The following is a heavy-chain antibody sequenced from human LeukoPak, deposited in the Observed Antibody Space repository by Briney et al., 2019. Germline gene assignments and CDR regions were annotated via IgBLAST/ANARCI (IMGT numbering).Heavy chain of an antibody. D-gene: IGHD3-10*01. CDR1: GFTFSSYG. Sequence: GGSLRLSCAASGFTFSSYGMHWVRQAPGKGLEWVAVISYDGSNKYYADSVKGRFTISRDNSKNTLYLQMNSLRAEDTAVYYCAKDRNYGSGSYYPTDLDYWGQGTLVAVSS. CDR3: AKDRNYGSGSYYPTDLDY. CDR2: ISYDGSNK. J-gene: IGHJ4*02. V-gene: IGHV3-30*18.